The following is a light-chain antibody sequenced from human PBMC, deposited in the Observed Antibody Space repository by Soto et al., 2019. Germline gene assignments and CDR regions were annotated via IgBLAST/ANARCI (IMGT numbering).Light chain of an antibody. V-gene: IGLV1-44*01. CDR2: TTN. J-gene: IGLJ1*01. CDR3: AAWDDSLNGHV. CDR1: SANIGTSS. Sequence: QSVLTQPHSASGTPGQRVTISCSGSSANIGTSSVHWFQQLPGTAPKLLISTTNQPPSGVPERFSGSKSGTSASLAISGLQSEDEADYYCAAWDDSLNGHVFGTGTKLTVL.